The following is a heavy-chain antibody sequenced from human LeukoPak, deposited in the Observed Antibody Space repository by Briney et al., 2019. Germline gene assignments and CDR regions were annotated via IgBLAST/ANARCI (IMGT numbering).Heavy chain of an antibody. J-gene: IGHJ4*02. CDR3: ARAPREWLLGYYFDY. D-gene: IGHD3-3*01. CDR1: GFTFSSYW. CDR2: VKYDGSEK. V-gene: IGHV3-7*01. Sequence: GGSLRLSCVASGFTFSSYWMSWVRQAPGKGLEWVANVKYDGSEKYYMESVKGRFTISRDNAKNSLYLQMNSLRADDTAVYYCARAPREWLLGYYFDYWGQGTLVTVSS.